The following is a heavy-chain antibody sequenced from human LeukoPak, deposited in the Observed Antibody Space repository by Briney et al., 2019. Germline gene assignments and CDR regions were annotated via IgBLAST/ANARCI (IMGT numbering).Heavy chain of an antibody. V-gene: IGHV3-33*01. CDR3: ARDQYYYDGSGYFYDF. CDR2: IWYDGSNK. D-gene: IGHD3-22*01. J-gene: IGHJ4*02. Sequence: GGSLRLSCAASGFTFSRHGMHWVRQAPGKGLEWVALIWYDGSNKYYADSVKGRFTISRDNSKNTLYLQMNSLRVEDTAVYYCARDQYYYDGSGYFYDFWGQGTLVTVSS. CDR1: GFTFSRHG.